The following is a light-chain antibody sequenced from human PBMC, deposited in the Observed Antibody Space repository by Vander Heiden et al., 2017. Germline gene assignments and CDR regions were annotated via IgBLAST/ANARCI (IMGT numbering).Light chain of an antibody. V-gene: IGKV3-20*01. CDR2: DSS. CDR1: HSIIGTY. J-gene: IGKJ2*01. CDR3: QQDGSTAYT. Sequence: EIVLPHSPGTLSLSPGERAALSCRASHSIIGTYLAWYQQKPGQAPRLLSYDSSSRATGIPDRFSGSVSGTDFTRTISRLEPEDFAVYYCQQDGSTAYTFGQGTKLEIK.